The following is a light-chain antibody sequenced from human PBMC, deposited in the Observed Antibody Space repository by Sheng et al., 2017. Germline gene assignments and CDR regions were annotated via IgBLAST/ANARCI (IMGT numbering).Light chain of an antibody. CDR2: GAS. CDR1: QSVSSN. CDR3: QQYNNWPLT. Sequence: EIVMTQSPATLSVSPGERATLSCRASQSVSSNLAWYQQKPGQAPRLLTEGASTSATGIPARFSGSGSGTEFTLTISSLQSEDFAVYYCQQYNNWPLTFGGGTKVEIK. V-gene: IGKV3-15*01. J-gene: IGKJ4*01.